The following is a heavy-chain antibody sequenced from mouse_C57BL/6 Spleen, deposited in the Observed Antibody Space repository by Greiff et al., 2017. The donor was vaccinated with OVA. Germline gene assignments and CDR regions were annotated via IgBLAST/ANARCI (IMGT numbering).Heavy chain of an antibody. J-gene: IGHJ2*01. CDR3: SRFYYGSSPYYFVY. Sequence: QVQLQQSGAELVRPGTSVKMSCKASGYTFTNYWIGWAKQRPGHGLEWIGDIYPGGGYTNYNEKFKGKATMTADKSSSTAYMQVSSLTSEHSAIDYCSRFYYGSSPYYFVYSGQDTTRTVSS. CDR1: GYTFTNYW. CDR2: IYPGGGYT. D-gene: IGHD1-1*01. V-gene: IGHV1-63*01.